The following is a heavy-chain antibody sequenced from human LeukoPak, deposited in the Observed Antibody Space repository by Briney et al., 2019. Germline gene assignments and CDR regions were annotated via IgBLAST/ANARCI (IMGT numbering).Heavy chain of an antibody. CDR2: IYPGDSDT. J-gene: IGHJ4*02. CDR1: GYSFTSYW. CDR3: ARSPLPEWLEMGYFDY. D-gene: IGHD5-12*01. Sequence: PGESLKISCKGSGYSFTSYWIGWVRQMPGKGLEWMGIIYPGDSDTRYSPSFQGQVTISADKSISTAYLQWSSLKASDTAMYYCARSPLPEWLEMGYFDYWGQGTLVTVSS. V-gene: IGHV5-51*01.